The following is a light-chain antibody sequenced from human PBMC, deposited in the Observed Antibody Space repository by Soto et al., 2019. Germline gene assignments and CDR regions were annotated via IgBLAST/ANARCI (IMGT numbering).Light chain of an antibody. J-gene: IGKJ4*01. Sequence: EIVLTQSPDTQSLSQGERPTLSCRASQSVRSNYLAWYQQKPGQAPRFLIYDASSRATGIPDRFSGSGSGTDFTLTISRLEPEDFAVYYCQQYGSSPLTFGGGTKVDIK. CDR1: QSVRSNY. CDR3: QQYGSSPLT. V-gene: IGKV3-20*01. CDR2: DAS.